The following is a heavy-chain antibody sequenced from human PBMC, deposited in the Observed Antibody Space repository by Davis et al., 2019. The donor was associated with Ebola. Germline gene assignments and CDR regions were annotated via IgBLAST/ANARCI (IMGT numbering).Heavy chain of an antibody. CDR2: INTNTGKP. CDR1: GYIFSSYV. V-gene: IGHV7-4-1*02. CDR3: ARDRGSWQLTIDY. Sequence: ASVKVSCKPSGYIFSSYVINWVRQAPGQGLEWMGWINTNTGKPTYVQGFTGRFVFSLDTSVNTAYLEINSLKPEDSAIYFCARDRGSWQLTIDYWGQGTLVIVSS. D-gene: IGHD1-1*01. J-gene: IGHJ4*02.